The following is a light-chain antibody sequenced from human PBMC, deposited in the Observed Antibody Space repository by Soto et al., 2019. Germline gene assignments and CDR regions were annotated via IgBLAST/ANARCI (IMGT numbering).Light chain of an antibody. J-gene: IGKJ1*01. V-gene: IGKV3-20*01. Sequence: EIVLTQSPGTLSLSPGERATLSCRASQSVSSSYLAWYQLKPGQAPRLLIYGASSRATGIPDRFSGSGSGTDLTLTISRLEPEDFAVYYCQQYGSSPWTFGQGTKVEIK. CDR3: QQYGSSPWT. CDR1: QSVSSSY. CDR2: GAS.